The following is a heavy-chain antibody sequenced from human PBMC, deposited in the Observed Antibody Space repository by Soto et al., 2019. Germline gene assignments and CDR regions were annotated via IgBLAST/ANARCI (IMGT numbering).Heavy chain of an antibody. J-gene: IGHJ6*03. CDR2: IIPILGIA. Sequence: SVKVSCKASGGTFSSYTISWVRQAPGQGLEWMGRIIPILGIANYAQKFQGRVTITADKSTSTAYMELSSLRSEDTAVYYCARDSYYDFWSGYPDRQYYLDVWGKGTTVTVS. V-gene: IGHV1-69*04. CDR3: ARDSYYDFWSGYPDRQYYLDV. D-gene: IGHD3-3*01. CDR1: GGTFSSYT.